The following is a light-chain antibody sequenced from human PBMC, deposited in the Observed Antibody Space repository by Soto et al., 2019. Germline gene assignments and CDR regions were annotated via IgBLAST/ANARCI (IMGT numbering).Light chain of an antibody. V-gene: IGKV3-15*01. Sequence: VMTQSPAILSVSPGERATLSCRASQSVSTNVAWYQQIPGQTPRLLIYGASTRATGIPVRFSGSGSGTEFTLTISSLQSEDFATYYCQQGHATPYTFGQGTKLEIK. CDR2: GAS. J-gene: IGKJ2*01. CDR1: QSVSTN. CDR3: QQGHATPYT.